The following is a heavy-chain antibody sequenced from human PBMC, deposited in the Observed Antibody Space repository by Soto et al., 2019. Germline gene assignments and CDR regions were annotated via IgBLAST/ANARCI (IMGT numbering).Heavy chain of an antibody. J-gene: IGHJ6*02. Sequence: QVQLVEAGGGVVQPGRSLRLSCAASGFTFSSYGMHWVRQAPGKGLEWVAGISYDGSNKYYADSVKGRFTISRDNSKKTLYLQMNSLRAEDTDVYYCAKDRDNDFWSGYDYYYYYGMDVWGQGTTVTVSS. CDR1: GFTFSSYG. CDR2: ISYDGSNK. D-gene: IGHD3-3*01. CDR3: AKDRDNDFWSGYDYYYYYGMDV. V-gene: IGHV3-30*18.